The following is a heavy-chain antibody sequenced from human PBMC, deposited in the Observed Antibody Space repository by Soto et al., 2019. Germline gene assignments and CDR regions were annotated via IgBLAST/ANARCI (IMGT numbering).Heavy chain of an antibody. D-gene: IGHD2-2*01. CDR1: GSTFSDYS. CDR2: ITSGSSYI. V-gene: IGHV3-21*02. Sequence: EVQLVESGGGLVKPGGSLRLSCVDSGSTFSDYSMNWVRQAPGKGLEWVSSITSGSSYIYYADSVKGRFTVSRDNAKNSLYLQMNSLRAEDTAMYYCASVFSTFDALDYWGQGTLVTVSS. CDR3: ASVFSTFDALDY. J-gene: IGHJ4*02.